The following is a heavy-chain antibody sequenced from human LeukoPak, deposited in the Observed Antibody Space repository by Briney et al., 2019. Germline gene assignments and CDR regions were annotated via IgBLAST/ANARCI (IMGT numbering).Heavy chain of an antibody. CDR3: ARDQGSLTRSWYTGY. V-gene: IGHV1-2*06. D-gene: IGHD6-13*01. CDR1: GYTFTGYH. CDR2: INPYSGDT. J-gene: IGHJ4*02. Sequence: ASVKVSCKASGYTFTGYHIHWVRQAPGQGLEWMGRINPYSGDTNFAQKFQGRVTMTRDTSITTAYMDLSSLTPDDTAVYFCARDQGSLTRSWYTGYWGQGTQVAVSS.